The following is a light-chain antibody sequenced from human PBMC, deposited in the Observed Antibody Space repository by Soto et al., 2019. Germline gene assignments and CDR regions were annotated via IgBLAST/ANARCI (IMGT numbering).Light chain of an antibody. V-gene: IGKV3-20*01. CDR2: GAS. J-gene: IGKJ4*01. CDR1: QSVSGSY. Sequence: EIVLTQSPGTLSLSPGERATLSCRASQSVSGSYLAWYQQKPGQAPRLLIYGASSRATGIPDRFSGSGSGTDFTLTISRLEPEDFAVYYCQQYGSSHTLTFGGGTKVDIK. CDR3: QQYGSSHTLT.